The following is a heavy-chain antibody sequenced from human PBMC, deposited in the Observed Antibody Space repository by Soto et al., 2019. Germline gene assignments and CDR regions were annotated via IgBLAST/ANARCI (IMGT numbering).Heavy chain of an antibody. CDR2: ISYDGSNK. CDR1: GFTFSSYA. Sequence: GGSLRLSCAASGFTFSSYAMHWVRQAPGKGLEWVAVISYDGSNKYYADSVKGRFTISRDNSKNTLYLQMNSLRAEDTAVYYCARDIGLGGERWDYYYGMDVWGQGTTVTVSS. J-gene: IGHJ6*02. CDR3: ARDIGLGGERWDYYYGMDV. V-gene: IGHV3-30-3*01. D-gene: IGHD7-27*01.